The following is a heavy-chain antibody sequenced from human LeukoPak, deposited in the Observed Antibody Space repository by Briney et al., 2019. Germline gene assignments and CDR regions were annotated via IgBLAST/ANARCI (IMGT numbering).Heavy chain of an antibody. Sequence: GGSLRLSCAASGFTFSNYAMSWVRQAPGKGLEWVSVISGSGGITYYEDSVKGRFTISRDNSKNTLYLQMNSLRAEDTAVYYCAKDPKSPTYYAGDCYPGGYYSYMDVWGKGTTVTISS. CDR2: ISGSGGIT. V-gene: IGHV3-23*01. D-gene: IGHD2-21*02. CDR1: GFTFSNYA. J-gene: IGHJ6*03. CDR3: AKDPKSPTYYAGDCYPGGYYSYMDV.